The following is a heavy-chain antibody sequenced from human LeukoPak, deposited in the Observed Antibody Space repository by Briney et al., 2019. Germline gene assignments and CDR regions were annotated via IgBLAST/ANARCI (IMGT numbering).Heavy chain of an antibody. CDR3: AKDQAGRYTSSWYYYMDV. V-gene: IGHV3-7*01. D-gene: IGHD6-13*01. CDR2: INQDGSDK. CDR1: GFTFSSYE. J-gene: IGHJ6*03. Sequence: GGSLRLSCAASGFTFSSYEMNWVRQAPGKGLEWVANINQDGSDKYYVDSVKGRFTISRDNSNNTLYVQMNSLRVEDTAVYYCAKDQAGRYTSSWYYYMDVWGKGTTVTISS.